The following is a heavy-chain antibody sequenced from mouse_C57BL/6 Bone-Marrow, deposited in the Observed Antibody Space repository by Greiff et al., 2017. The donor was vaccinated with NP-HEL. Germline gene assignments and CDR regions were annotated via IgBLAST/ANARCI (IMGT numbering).Heavy chain of an antibody. J-gene: IGHJ2*01. CDR3: TTPRDYFDY. CDR2: IDPENGDT. Sequence: EVQLQQSGAELVRPGASVKLSCTASGFNIKDDYMPWVKQRPEQGLEWIGWIDPENGDTEYASKFQGKATITADTSSTTAYLQLISLTSEDTAVYYCTTPRDYFDYWGQGTTLTVSS. CDR1: GFNIKDDY. V-gene: IGHV14-4*01.